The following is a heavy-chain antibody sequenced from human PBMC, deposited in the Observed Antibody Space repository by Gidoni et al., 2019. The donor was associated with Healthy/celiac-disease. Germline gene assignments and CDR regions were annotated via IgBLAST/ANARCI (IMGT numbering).Heavy chain of an antibody. Sequence: QVQLQESGPRLLKPSGPLSLTCAVSGGPTSSSNWWSWVRQPPGKRLEWIGEIYHSGSTNYNPTLKSRVTISVDKSKNQCSLKLSSVTAADTAVYYCARDSSSWYLGYWGQGTLVTVSS. V-gene: IGHV4-4*02. CDR1: GGPTSSSNW. CDR3: ARDSSSWYLGY. D-gene: IGHD6-13*01. J-gene: IGHJ4*02. CDR2: IYHSGST.